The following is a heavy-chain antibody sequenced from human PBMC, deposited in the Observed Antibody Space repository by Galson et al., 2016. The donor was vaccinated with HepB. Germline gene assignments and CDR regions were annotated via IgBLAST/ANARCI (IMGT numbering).Heavy chain of an antibody. V-gene: IGHV3-74*01. D-gene: IGHD2-2*01. J-gene: IGHJ4*02. CDR3: ARDQSGDCSTTKCWGPDY. CDR1: GFTFSNYW. CDR2: ITSDGSYT. Sequence: SLRLSCAASGFTFSNYWMHWVRQGPGKGLVWVSRITSDGSYTTYADSVKGRFTISRDSAKNTQYLQMNSLRVEDTGVYYCARDQSGDCSTTKCWGPDYWGQGTLVTVSS.